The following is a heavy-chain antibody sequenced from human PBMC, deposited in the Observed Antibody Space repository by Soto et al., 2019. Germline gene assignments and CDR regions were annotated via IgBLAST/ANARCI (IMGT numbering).Heavy chain of an antibody. Sequence: QVQLQESGPGLVKPSGTLSLTCAVSGGSISSSNWWSWVRQPPGKGLEWIGEIYHSGSTNYNPPLISRVTISVDKSNNQFFLKLSSVTAADTAVYYCASVRGGYYSAMDVWGQGTKVTVSS. CDR1: GGSISSSNW. J-gene: IGHJ6*02. CDR3: ASVRGGYYSAMDV. CDR2: IYHSGST. D-gene: IGHD3-10*02. V-gene: IGHV4-4*02.